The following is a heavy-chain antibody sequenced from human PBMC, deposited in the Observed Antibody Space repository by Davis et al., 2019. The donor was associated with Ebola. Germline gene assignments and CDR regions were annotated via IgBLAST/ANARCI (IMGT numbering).Heavy chain of an antibody. CDR1: GFTFSSYA. D-gene: IGHD3-3*01. CDR2: ITSSGGST. J-gene: IGHJ4*02. Sequence: GGSLRLSCAASGFTFSSYAMTWARQAPGKGLEWVSAITSSGGSTYYADSVKGRFTISRDNSKNTLYLQMNSLTVEDTAVYYCARDGGITPLSYWGQGTLVTVSS. V-gene: IGHV3-23*01. CDR3: ARDGGITPLSY.